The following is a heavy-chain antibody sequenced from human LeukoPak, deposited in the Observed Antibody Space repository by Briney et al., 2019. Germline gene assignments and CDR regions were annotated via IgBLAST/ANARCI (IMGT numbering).Heavy chain of an antibody. CDR3: AGHHPRNTVDF. Sequence: SETLSLTCTVSGGSISNYYWSWIRQPPGKGLEWIGYISHSGSTNYSPSLKSRVTISLDTSKNQFSLKLSSVTAADTAVYYCAGHHPRNTVDFWGQGTLVTVST. J-gene: IGHJ4*02. CDR2: ISHSGST. V-gene: IGHV4-59*08. D-gene: IGHD2/OR15-2a*01. CDR1: GGSISNYY.